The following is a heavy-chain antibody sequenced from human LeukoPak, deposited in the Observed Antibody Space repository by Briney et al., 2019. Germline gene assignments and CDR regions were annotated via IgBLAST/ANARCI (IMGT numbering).Heavy chain of an antibody. V-gene: IGHV1-2*02. CDR1: GYTFTGYY. J-gene: IGHJ4*02. CDR3: ARGNRVYSGYDGWGSSGRYNFDY. D-gene: IGHD5-12*01. CDR2: INPNSGGT. Sequence: ASVEVSCKASGYTFTGYYMHWVRQAPGQGLEWMGWINPNSGGTNYAQKFQGRVTMTRDTSISTAYMELSRLRSDDTAVYYCARGNRVYSGYDGWGSSGRYNFDYWGQGTLVTVSS.